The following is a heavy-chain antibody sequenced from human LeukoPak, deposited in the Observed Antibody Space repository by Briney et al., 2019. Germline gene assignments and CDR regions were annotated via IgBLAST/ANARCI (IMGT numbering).Heavy chain of an antibody. J-gene: IGHJ5*02. V-gene: IGHV4-34*01. D-gene: IGHD1-26*01. CDR3: ARRYSGSYYYHRTNWFDP. CDR2: INHSGST. Sequence: SETLSLTCAVYGGSFSGYYWSWIRQPPGKRLEWIGEINHSGSTKYNPSLKSRVTISVDTSKNQFSLKLSSVTAADTAVYYCARRYSGSYYYHRTNWFDPWGQGTLVTVSS. CDR1: GGSFSGYY.